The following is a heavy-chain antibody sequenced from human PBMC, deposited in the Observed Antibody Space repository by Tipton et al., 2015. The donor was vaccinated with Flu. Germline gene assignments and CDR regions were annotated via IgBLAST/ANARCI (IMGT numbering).Heavy chain of an antibody. D-gene: IGHD5-18*01. CDR3: ARVDTAILEAFDI. J-gene: IGHJ3*02. Sequence: TLSLTCTVSGGSISSSSYYWGWIRQPPGKGLEWIGSIYYSGSTYYNSSLKSRVTISVDTSKNHFSLKLSSVTAADTAVYYCARVDTAILEAFDIWGQGTMVTVSS. V-gene: IGHV4-39*07. CDR2: IYYSGST. CDR1: GGSISSSSYY.